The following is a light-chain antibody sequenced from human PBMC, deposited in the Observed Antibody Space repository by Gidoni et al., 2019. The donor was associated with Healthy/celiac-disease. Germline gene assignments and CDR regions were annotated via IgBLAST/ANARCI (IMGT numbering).Light chain of an antibody. V-gene: IGKV3-11*01. Sequence: EIVLTQSPATLSLSPGERATLSCRASQSVSSYLAWYQQKPGQTPRLLIYDASHRATGIPARFSGGGSGTDFTLTISSLEPEDFAVYYCQQRSNWPITFGQGTRLEIK. CDR1: QSVSSY. CDR3: QQRSNWPIT. CDR2: DAS. J-gene: IGKJ5*01.